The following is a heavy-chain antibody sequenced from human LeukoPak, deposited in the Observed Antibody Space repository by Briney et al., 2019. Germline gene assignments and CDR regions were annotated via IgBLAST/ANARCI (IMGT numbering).Heavy chain of an antibody. CDR2: IDPSDSYT. CDR3: ARHSIHCSGGSCYGDY. V-gene: IGHV5-10-1*01. J-gene: IGHJ4*02. Sequence: GESLKISCKGSGYSFTSYWISWVRQMPGKGLEWMGRIDPSDSYTNYSPSFQGHVTISADKSISTTYLQWSSLKASDTAMYYCARHSIHCSGGSCYGDYWGQGTLVTVSS. CDR1: GYSFTSYW. D-gene: IGHD2-15*01.